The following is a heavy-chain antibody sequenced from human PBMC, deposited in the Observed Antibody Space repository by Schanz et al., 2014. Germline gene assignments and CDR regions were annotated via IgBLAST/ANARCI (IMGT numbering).Heavy chain of an antibody. CDR1: GFNFSDYA. Sequence: EVHLLESGGGLVPPGGSLRLSCAASGFNFSDYAMCWVRQAPGKGLEWVSSISSGGGSTYYAESVKGRFTISRDNSKNTLYLQMNSLRAEDTAVYFCAKIERNEDWGQGTLVTVSS. D-gene: IGHD1-1*01. J-gene: IGHJ4*02. CDR2: ISSGGGST. CDR3: AKIERNED. V-gene: IGHV3-23*01.